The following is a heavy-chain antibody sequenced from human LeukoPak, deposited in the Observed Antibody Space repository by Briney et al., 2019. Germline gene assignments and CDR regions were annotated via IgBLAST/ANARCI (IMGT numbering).Heavy chain of an antibody. Sequence: GGSLRLSCAASGFTFSSYEMNWVRQAPGKGLEWVSYISSSGSTIYYADSVKGRFTISRDNARNSLYLQMNSLRAEDTAVYYCARDRSAYDYASIDFWGQGTLVTVSS. D-gene: IGHD3-10*01. CDR1: GFTFSSYE. CDR3: ARDRSAYDYASIDF. CDR2: ISSSGSTI. J-gene: IGHJ4*02. V-gene: IGHV3-48*03.